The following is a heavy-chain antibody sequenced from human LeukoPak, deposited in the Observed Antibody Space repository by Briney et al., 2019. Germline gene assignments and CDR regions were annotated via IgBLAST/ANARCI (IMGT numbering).Heavy chain of an antibody. J-gene: IGHJ4*02. Sequence: PGGALRISCAASGFTFSSYGMHWVRQAPGKGLGGGAVLSYDGSDKYYADSVKGRLTISRDNSKNTLYLQMNSLRTEDTAVYYCAKGAVYCTGTGCYFFDYWGQGTLVTVSS. V-gene: IGHV3-30*18. D-gene: IGHD2-15*01. CDR3: AKGAVYCTGTGCYFFDY. CDR1: GFTFSSYG. CDR2: LSYDGSDK.